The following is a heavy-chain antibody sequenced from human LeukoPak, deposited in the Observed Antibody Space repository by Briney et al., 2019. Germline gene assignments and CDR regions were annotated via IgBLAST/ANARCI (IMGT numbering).Heavy chain of an antibody. CDR3: ARRYLYYFDY. V-gene: IGHV1-46*01. Sequence: ASVKVSCKASGYTFTSYSMHWVRQAPGQGLEWMGIINPSGGSTSLAQKFQARVTVTRDMSTSTVYMELSSLRSEDTAVYYCARRYLYYFDYWGQGTLVTVSS. J-gene: IGHJ4*02. CDR2: INPSGGST. CDR1: GYTFTSYS. D-gene: IGHD3-16*01.